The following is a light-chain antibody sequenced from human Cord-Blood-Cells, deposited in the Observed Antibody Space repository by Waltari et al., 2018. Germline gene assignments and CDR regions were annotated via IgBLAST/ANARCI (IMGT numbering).Light chain of an antibody. Sequence: SYELTQPPTVSVSPGQTASITCSGDKLGDKYACWYQQKPGQSPVLVIYQDIKRPSGIPERFSGSNSGNTATLTLSGTQAMDEAHYYCQAWNRSTNVVFGGRTKLTVL. V-gene: IGLV3-1*01. J-gene: IGLJ2*01. CDR3: QAWNRSTNVV. CDR1: KLGDKY. CDR2: QDI.